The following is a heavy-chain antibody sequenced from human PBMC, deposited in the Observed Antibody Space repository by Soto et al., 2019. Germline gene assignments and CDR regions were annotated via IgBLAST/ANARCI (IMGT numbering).Heavy chain of an antibody. CDR2: IWYDGSNK. Sequence: GGSLRLSCAASGFTFSSYGMHWVRQAPGKGLEWVAVIWYDGSNKYYADPVKGRFTISRDNSKNTLYLQMNSLRAEDTAVYYCARDQGGRAPGLLAVSPFSSDYYYYGMDVWGQGTTGTVSS. D-gene: IGHD2-15*01. J-gene: IGHJ6*02. CDR1: GFTFSSYG. V-gene: IGHV3-33*01. CDR3: ARDQGGRAPGLLAVSPFSSDYYYYGMDV.